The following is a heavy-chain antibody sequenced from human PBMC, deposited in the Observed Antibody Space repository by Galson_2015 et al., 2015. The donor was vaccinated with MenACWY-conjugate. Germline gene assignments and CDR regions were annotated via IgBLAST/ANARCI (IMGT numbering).Heavy chain of an antibody. CDR2: IYYSGST. J-gene: IGHJ4*02. V-gene: IGHV4-39*01. CDR3: ARRGYSSGWYYFDY. D-gene: IGHD6-19*01. CDR1: ISSSSYY. Sequence: ISSSSYYWGWIRQPPGKGLEWIGSIYYSGSTYYNPSLKSRVTISVDTSKNQFSLKLSSVTAADTAVYYCARRGYSSGWYYFDYWGQGTLVTVSS.